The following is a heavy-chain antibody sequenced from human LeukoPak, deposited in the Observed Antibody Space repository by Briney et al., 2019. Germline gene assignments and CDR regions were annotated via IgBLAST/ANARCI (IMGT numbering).Heavy chain of an antibody. CDR3: ARDRVAVEAFDI. J-gene: IGHJ3*02. V-gene: IGHV3-21*01. D-gene: IGHD2-15*01. CDR2: ISSSSSYI. CDR1: GLTFSSYS. Sequence: GGSLRLSCAASGLTFSSYSMNWVRQAPGKGLEWVSSISSSSSYIYYADSVKGRFTISRDNAKNSLYLQMNSLRAEDTAVYYCARDRVAVEAFDIWGQGTMVTVSS.